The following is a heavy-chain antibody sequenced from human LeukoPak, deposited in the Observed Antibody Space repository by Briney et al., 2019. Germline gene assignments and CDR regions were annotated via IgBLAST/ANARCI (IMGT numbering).Heavy chain of an antibody. J-gene: IGHJ4*02. Sequence: GGSLRLSCATSGFTFSDAWMSWVRQAPGKGLEWVARVKSETDGGTIDYAAPVTGRFTISRDDSKKMVFLRMNSLKSEDTGVYYCNTDFDYWGQGTLVTVSS. CDR1: GFTFSDAW. V-gene: IGHV3-15*01. CDR2: VKSETDGGTI. CDR3: NTDFDY.